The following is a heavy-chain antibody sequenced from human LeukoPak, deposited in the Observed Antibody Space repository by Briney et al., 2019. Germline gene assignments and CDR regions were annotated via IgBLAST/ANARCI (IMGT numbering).Heavy chain of an antibody. CDR3: ARVTYSSLDY. V-gene: IGHV3-48*03. CDR1: GFTFSRYE. J-gene: IGHJ4*02. CDR2: ITSSGSTI. D-gene: IGHD4-11*01. Sequence: GGSLRLSCAASGFTFSRYEMNWVRQAPGKGLEWVSYITSSGSTIYYADSVKGRFTISRDNAKNSLYLQMNGLRAEDTAVYYCARVTYSSLDYWGQGTLVTVSS.